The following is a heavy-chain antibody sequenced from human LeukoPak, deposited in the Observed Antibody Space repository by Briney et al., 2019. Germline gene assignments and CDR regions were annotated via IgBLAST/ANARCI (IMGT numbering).Heavy chain of an antibody. CDR3: ARDVGATPGYFDY. CDR2: IYYSGSTYYSGST. D-gene: IGHD1-26*01. J-gene: IGHJ4*02. V-gene: IGHV4-59*01. Sequence: SETLSLTCTVSGGSISSYYWAWIRQPPGKGLEWIGYIYYSGSTYYSGSTNYNPSLKSRVTISVDTSKNQFSLKLSSVTAADTAVYYCARDVGATPGYFDYWGQGTLVTVSS. CDR1: GGSISSYY.